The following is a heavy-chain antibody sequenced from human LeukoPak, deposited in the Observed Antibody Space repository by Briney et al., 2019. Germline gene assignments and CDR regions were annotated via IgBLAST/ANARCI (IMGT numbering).Heavy chain of an antibody. CDR2: ISGSGGST. CDR1: GLTFSSYA. J-gene: IGHJ4*02. CDR3: AKALDIVVVVAALDY. D-gene: IGHD2-15*01. V-gene: IGHV3-23*01. Sequence: GGSLRLSCAASGLTFSSYAMSWVRQAPGKGLEWVSAISGSGGSTYYADSVKGRFTISRDNSKNTLYLQMNSLRAEDTAVYYCAKALDIVVVVAALDYWGQGTLVTVSS.